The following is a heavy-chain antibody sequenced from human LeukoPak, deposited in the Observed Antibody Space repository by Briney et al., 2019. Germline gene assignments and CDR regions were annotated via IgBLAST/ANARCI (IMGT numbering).Heavy chain of an antibody. V-gene: IGHV4-59*01. CDR1: GGSIRSYY. Sequence: PSETLSLTCTVSGGSIRSYYWSWIRQPPGKELEWIGYIYYSGSTNYNPSLKSRVTISVDTSKNQFSLKLSSVTAADTAVYYCARGDYGTFDYWGQGTLVTVSS. J-gene: IGHJ4*02. D-gene: IGHD4-17*01. CDR3: ARGDYGTFDY. CDR2: IYYSGST.